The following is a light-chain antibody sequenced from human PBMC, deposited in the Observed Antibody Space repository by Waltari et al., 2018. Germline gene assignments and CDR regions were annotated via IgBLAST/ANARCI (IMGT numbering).Light chain of an antibody. Sequence: QTVVTHEPSVSVSPGGTVTLTCALSSGSVSASFYPSWYQQTPGQAPRTLIYSTNTRLFGVPNRFSGSILGNKAALTIAGAQADDEADYYCVLYMDSGVWVFGGGTKLTVL. V-gene: IGLV8-61*01. CDR1: SGSVSASFY. CDR3: VLYMDSGVWV. J-gene: IGLJ3*02. CDR2: STN.